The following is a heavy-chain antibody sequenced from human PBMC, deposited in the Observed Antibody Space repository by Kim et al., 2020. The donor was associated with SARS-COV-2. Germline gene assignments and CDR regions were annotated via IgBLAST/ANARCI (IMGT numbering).Heavy chain of an antibody. V-gene: IGHV3-23*01. CDR1: GFTFSSYA. CDR3: AKAHYYGSGRGRRDAFDI. J-gene: IGHJ3*02. D-gene: IGHD3-10*01. CDR2: ISGSGGST. Sequence: GGSLRLSCAASGFTFSSYAMSWVRQAPGKGLEWVSAISGSGGSTYYADSVKGRFTISRDNSKNTLYLQMNSLRAEDTAVYYCAKAHYYGSGRGRRDAFDIWGQGTMVTVSS.